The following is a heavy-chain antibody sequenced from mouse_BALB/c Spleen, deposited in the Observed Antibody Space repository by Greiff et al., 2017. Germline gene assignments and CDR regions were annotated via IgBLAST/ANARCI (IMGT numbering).Heavy chain of an antibody. Sequence: EVQGVESGGGLVQPGGSRKLSCAASGFTFSSFGMHWVRQAPEKGLEWVAYISSGSSTIYYADTVKGRFTISRDNPKNTLFLQMTSLRSEDTAMYYCARGITTSFLDYWGQGTTLTVSS. CDR3: ARGITTSFLDY. V-gene: IGHV5-17*02. CDR1: GFTFSSFG. CDR2: ISSGSSTI. J-gene: IGHJ2*01. D-gene: IGHD1-1*01.